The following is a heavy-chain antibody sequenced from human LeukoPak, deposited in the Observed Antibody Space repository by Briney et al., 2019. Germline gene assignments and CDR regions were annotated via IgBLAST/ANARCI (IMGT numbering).Heavy chain of an antibody. D-gene: IGHD2-15*01. Sequence: GESLKISCEGSGYSFTSHWIAWVRQMPGKGLEWMGIINPSDSDTRYSPSFQGQVTISVDKSISTAYLQWSSLKASDTAMYYCARRYCSGGTCYYFDYWGQGALVTVFS. CDR3: ARRYCSGGTCYYFDY. CDR1: GYSFTSHW. CDR2: INPSDSDT. J-gene: IGHJ4*02. V-gene: IGHV5-51*01.